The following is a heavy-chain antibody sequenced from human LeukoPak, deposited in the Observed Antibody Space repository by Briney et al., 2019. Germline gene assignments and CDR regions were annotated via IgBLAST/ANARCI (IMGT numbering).Heavy chain of an antibody. V-gene: IGHV1-8*01. CDR1: GYTLTSYD. Sequence: GASVKVSCKASGYTLTSYDINWVRQATGQGLEWMGWMNPNSGNTGYAQKFQGRVTMTRNTSISTAYMELSSLRSEDTAVYYCARTGSSWYGWFDPWGQGTLVTVSS. J-gene: IGHJ5*02. CDR2: MNPNSGNT. D-gene: IGHD6-13*01. CDR3: ARTGSSWYGWFDP.